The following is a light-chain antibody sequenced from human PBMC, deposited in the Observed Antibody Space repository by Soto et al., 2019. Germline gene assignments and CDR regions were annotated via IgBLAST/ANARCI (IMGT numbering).Light chain of an antibody. CDR2: GAS. V-gene: IGKV3-20*01. Sequence: EIVLTQSPGTLSLTPGERATLSCRASQSINNNYLAWYQQKRGQAPRLLIYGASSRATGIPDRFSGSGSGTDFTLTISRLEPEEFAVYYCQQYGGSPRTFGQGTKVEIK. J-gene: IGKJ1*01. CDR3: QQYGGSPRT. CDR1: QSINNNY.